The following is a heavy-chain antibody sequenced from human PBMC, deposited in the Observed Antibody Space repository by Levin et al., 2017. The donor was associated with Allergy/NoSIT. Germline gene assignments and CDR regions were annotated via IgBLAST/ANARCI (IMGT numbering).Heavy chain of an antibody. CDR3: GIPQFDSSGYPDAFDI. V-gene: IGHV3-30*03. CDR1: GFTFSSYG. J-gene: IGHJ3*02. CDR2: ISYDGSNK. D-gene: IGHD3-22*01. Sequence: GGSLRLSCAASGFTFSSYGMHWVRQAPGKGLEWVAVISYDGSNKYYADSVKGRFTISRDNSKNTLYLQMNSLRAEDTAVYYCGIPQFDSSGYPDAFDIWGQGTMVTVSS.